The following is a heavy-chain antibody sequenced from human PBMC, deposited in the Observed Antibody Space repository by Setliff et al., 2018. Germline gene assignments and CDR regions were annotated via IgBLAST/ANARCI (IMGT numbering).Heavy chain of an antibody. CDR1: GGSFSGYY. D-gene: IGHD6-19*01. Sequence: SETLSLTCAVYGGSFSGYYWSWIRQPPGKGLEWIGEINHSGSTNYNPSLKSRVTISVDTSKNQFSLRLSSVTAADTAVYYCARARSGSGWVNWFDPWGQGTLVTVSS. J-gene: IGHJ5*02. CDR2: INHSGST. CDR3: ARARSGSGWVNWFDP. V-gene: IGHV4-34*01.